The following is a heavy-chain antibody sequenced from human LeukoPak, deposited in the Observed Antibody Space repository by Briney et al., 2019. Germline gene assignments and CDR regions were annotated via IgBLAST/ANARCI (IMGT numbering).Heavy chain of an antibody. CDR2: ISGSGGST. D-gene: IGHD3-3*01. CDR3: AKASKGTIFGVVTRLYYYYGMDV. Sequence: PGGSLRLSCAASGFTFSSYAMGWVRQAPGKGLEWVSAISGSGGSTYYADSVKGRFTISRDNSKNTLYLQMNSLRAEDTAVYYCAKASKGTIFGVVTRLYYYYGMDVWGQGTTVTVSS. V-gene: IGHV3-23*01. J-gene: IGHJ6*02. CDR1: GFTFSSYA.